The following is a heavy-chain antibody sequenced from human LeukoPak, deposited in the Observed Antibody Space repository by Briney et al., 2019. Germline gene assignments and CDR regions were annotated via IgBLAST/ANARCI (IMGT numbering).Heavy chain of an antibody. CDR2: LSYSGST. Sequence: PSETLSLTCTVSGGSINNDYWSWIRQPPGKGLEWIGYLSYSGSTSYNPSLKRRVTISADTSKNQFSLKMNSVTAADTAVYYCARSLSRSSYGNFDYWGQGTLATVSP. D-gene: IGHD3-10*01. J-gene: IGHJ4*02. CDR3: ARSLSRSSYGNFDY. CDR1: GGSINNDY. V-gene: IGHV4-59*01.